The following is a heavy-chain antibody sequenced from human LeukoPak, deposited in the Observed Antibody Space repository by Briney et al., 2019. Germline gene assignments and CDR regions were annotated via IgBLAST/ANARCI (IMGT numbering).Heavy chain of an antibody. V-gene: IGHV4-59*01. CDR1: GGSISSYY. Sequence: SETLSLTCTVSGGSISSYYWSWIRQPPGKGLEWIGYIYHTGSTSYNPSLKGRVTISVDTSKNQFSLKLSSVTAADTAIYYCARDVYTSGWRYFDLWGHGTLVTVSS. CDR2: IYHTGST. J-gene: IGHJ2*01. CDR3: ARDVYTSGWRYFDL. D-gene: IGHD6-19*01.